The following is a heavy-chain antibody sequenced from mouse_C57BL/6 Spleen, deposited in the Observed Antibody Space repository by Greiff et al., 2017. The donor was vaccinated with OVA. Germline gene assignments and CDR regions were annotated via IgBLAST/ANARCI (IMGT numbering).Heavy chain of an antibody. D-gene: IGHD4-1*01. V-gene: IGHV5-4*01. J-gene: IGHJ2*01. CDR3: ARDQGLGYFDY. CDR2: ISDGGSYT. Sequence: EVKLVESGGGLVKPGGSLKLSCAASGFTFSSYAMSWVRQTPEKRLEWVATISDGGSYTYYPDNVKGRFTISRDNAKNNLYLQMSHLESEDTAMYYCARDQGLGYFDYWGQGTTLTVSS. CDR1: GFTFSSYA.